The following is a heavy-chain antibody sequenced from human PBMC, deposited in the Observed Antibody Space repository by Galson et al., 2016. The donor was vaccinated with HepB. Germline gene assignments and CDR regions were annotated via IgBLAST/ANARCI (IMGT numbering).Heavy chain of an antibody. D-gene: IGHD3-9*01. Sequence: SVKVSCKASGYTFSNYYMHWVRQAPGQGLEWMGIINPSSGSTTYAQKFQGRVTMTRDTSASTVYMDLSSLSSEDTAVYYCARDRKSVDWLLYNGHFDSWGQGTLVTVSS. CDR1: GYTFSNYY. V-gene: IGHV1-46*01. CDR2: INPSSGST. J-gene: IGHJ4*02. CDR3: ARDRKSVDWLLYNGHFDS.